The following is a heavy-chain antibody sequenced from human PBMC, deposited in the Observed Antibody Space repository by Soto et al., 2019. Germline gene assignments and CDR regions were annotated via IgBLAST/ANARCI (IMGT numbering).Heavy chain of an antibody. V-gene: IGHV1-69*13. CDR3: ARDPAPYGSGSYLP. D-gene: IGHD3-10*01. J-gene: IGHJ5*02. Sequence: SVKVSCKASGGTFSIYAISCVLQSPGQGLEWMGGIIPIFGTANYAQKFQGRVTITADESTSTAYMELSSLRSEDTAVYYCARDPAPYGSGSYLPWGQGTLVTVSS. CDR1: GGTFSIYA. CDR2: IIPIFGTA.